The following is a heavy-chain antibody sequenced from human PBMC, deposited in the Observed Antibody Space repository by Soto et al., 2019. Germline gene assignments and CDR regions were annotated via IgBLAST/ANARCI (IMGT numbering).Heavy chain of an antibody. CDR3: ARHMRYCCSTSCYSFDY. CDR1: GGSISSSSYY. CDR2: IYYSGST. V-gene: IGHV4-39*01. D-gene: IGHD2-2*01. J-gene: IGHJ4*02. Sequence: QLQLQESGPGLVKPSETLSLTCTVSGGSISSSSYYWGWIRQPPGKGLEWIGSIYYSGSTYYNPSLKSRVTISVDTSENQFSLKLSSVTAADTAVYYCARHMRYCCSTSCYSFDYWGQGTLVTVSS.